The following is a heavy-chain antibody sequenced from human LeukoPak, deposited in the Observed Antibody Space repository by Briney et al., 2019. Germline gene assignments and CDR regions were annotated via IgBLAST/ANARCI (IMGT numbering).Heavy chain of an antibody. CDR2: ISGSGGST. D-gene: IGHD1-1*01. J-gene: IGHJ6*02. CDR1: GFTFSSYA. CDR3: ARDLQLRIESMDV. Sequence: GGSLRLSCAASGFTFSSYAMSWVRQAPGKGLEWVSAISGSGGSTYYADSVKGRFTISRDNSKNTLYLQMNSLRAEDTAVYYCARDLQLRIESMDVWGQGTTVTVSS. V-gene: IGHV3-23*01.